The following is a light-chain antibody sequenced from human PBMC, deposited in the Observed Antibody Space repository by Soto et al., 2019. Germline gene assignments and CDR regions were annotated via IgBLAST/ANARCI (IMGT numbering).Light chain of an antibody. CDR3: QQYHNWPRT. CDR1: QSVSSSY. Sequence: IVLTQSPVTLSLSPVERATLSCMAAQSVSSSYLAWYQQKPVQAPRLPIHGATTSATGIPARFSGPGSGTEFTLTISSLQSEDFAVYYCQQYHNWPRTFGQGTKVDIK. J-gene: IGKJ1*01. CDR2: GAT. V-gene: IGKV3-15*01.